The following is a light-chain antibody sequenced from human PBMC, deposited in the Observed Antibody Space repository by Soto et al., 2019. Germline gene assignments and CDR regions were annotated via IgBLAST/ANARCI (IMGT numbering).Light chain of an antibody. CDR3: QQYSSSPPT. V-gene: IGKV3-20*01. CDR2: GAS. J-gene: IGKJ5*01. CDR1: QSVSNSY. Sequence: EIELTQSPATLSLSPGERATLSCRASQSVSNSYLAWYQQKPGQAPRLLIYGASSRATGIPDSFSGSGSGTDFTLTISRLEPEDFAVYYCQQYSSSPPTFGQGTRLEIK.